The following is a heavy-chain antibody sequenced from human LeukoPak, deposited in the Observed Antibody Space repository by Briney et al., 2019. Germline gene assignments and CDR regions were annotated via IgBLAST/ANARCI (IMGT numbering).Heavy chain of an antibody. J-gene: IGHJ4*02. V-gene: IGHV3-23*01. CDR1: GFTFSSYA. D-gene: IGHD1-1*01. CDR3: VKLRTGTATNFDY. CDR2: ISGAGGST. Sequence: PGGSLRLSGAASGFTFSSYAMSWVRQAPGKGLGWVSGISGAGGSTYYADSVKGRFTISRDNSKDTLYLQMNSLRAEDTAIYYCVKLRTGTATNFDYWGQGTLVTVSS.